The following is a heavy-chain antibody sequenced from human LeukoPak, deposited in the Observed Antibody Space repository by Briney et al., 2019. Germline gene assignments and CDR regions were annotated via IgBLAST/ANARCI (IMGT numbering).Heavy chain of an antibody. CDR2: ISGSGDTT. J-gene: IGHJ4*02. CDR1: GFTFSSSA. V-gene: IGHV3-23*01. Sequence: SGGSLRLSCAASGFTFSSSAMSWVRQAPGKGLEWVPSISGSGDTTYYTDSVKGRFTISRDNSKNTLYLQMNSLRAEDTAVYYCAKSISRITIFGVLIRGFDYWGQGTLVTVSS. D-gene: IGHD3-3*01. CDR3: AKSISRITIFGVLIRGFDY.